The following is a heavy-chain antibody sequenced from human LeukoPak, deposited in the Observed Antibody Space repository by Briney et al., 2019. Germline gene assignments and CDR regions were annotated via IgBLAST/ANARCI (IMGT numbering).Heavy chain of an antibody. V-gene: IGHV3-7*01. CDR1: GFTFSSYW. Sequence: GGSLRLSCAASGFTFSSYWMSWVRQASGKGLEWVANIKQDGSEKYYVDSVKGRFTISRDNAKNSLYLQMNSLRAEDTAVYYCARDSFYYGSGSYYPNQFDYWGQGTLVTVSS. J-gene: IGHJ4*02. D-gene: IGHD3-10*01. CDR3: ARDSFYYGSGSYYPNQFDY. CDR2: IKQDGSEK.